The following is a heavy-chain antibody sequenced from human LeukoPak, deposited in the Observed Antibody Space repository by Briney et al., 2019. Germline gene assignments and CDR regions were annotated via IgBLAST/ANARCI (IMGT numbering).Heavy chain of an antibody. J-gene: IGHJ4*02. CDR1: GGSFSGYY. CDR2: NNHSGST. Sequence: PSKTLSLTCAVYGGSFSGYYWSWIRQPPGKGLEWIGENNHSGSTNYNPSLKSRVTISVDTSKNQFSLKPSSVTAADTAVYYCAHPAWELTLWGQGTLVTVSS. V-gene: IGHV4-34*01. D-gene: IGHD1-26*01. CDR3: AHPAWELTL.